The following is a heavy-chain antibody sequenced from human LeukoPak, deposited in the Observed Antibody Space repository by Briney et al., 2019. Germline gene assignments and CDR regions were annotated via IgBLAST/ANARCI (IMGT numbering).Heavy chain of an antibody. D-gene: IGHD6-6*01. CDR1: GFTFSDFH. Sequence: GGSLRLSCAASGFTFSDFHMSWIRQAPGKGLEWVSYISGSAGTTYYAASVKGRFTSSRDNAKNSLYLQMNSLRAEDTAVYYCMAESSTSWGGYWGQGTLVTVSS. V-gene: IGHV3-11*04. J-gene: IGHJ4*02. CDR2: ISGSAGTT. CDR3: MAESSTSWGGY.